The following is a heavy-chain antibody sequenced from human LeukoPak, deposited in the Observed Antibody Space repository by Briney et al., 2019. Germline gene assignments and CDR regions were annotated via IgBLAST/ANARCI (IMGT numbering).Heavy chain of an antibody. CDR2: ISAYNGNT. Sequence: ASVKVSCKASGYTFTSYGISWVRQAPGQGLEWMGWISAYNGNTNYAQKLQGRVTMTTDTYTSTAYMELRSMRSDDTAVYYCAREERDGYNYYWYFDLWGRGTLVTVSS. J-gene: IGHJ2*01. V-gene: IGHV1-18*01. D-gene: IGHD5-24*01. CDR3: AREERDGYNYYWYFDL. CDR1: GYTFTSYG.